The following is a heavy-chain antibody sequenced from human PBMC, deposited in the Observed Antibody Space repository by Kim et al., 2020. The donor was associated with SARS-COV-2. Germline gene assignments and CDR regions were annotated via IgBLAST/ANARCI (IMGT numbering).Heavy chain of an antibody. Sequence: GGSLRLSCAASGFTFSSYWMSWVRQAPGKGLEWVANIKQDGSEKYYVDSVKGRFTISRDNAKNSLYLQMNSLRAEDTAVYYCARVRVDNRQPGDMAQRHSSYGMDVWGQGTTVTVSS. J-gene: IGHJ6*02. CDR3: ARVRVDNRQPGDMAQRHSSYGMDV. CDR2: IKQDGSEK. CDR1: GFTFSSYW. D-gene: IGHD2-15*01. V-gene: IGHV3-7*01.